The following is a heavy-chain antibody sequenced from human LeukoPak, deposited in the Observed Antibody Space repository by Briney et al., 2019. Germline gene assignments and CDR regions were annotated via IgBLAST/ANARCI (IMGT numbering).Heavy chain of an antibody. J-gene: IGHJ5*02. D-gene: IGHD1-26*01. Sequence: GGSLRLCCAASGFTFSSYAMHWVRQAPGKGLEWVAVISYDGSNKYYADSVKGRFTISRDNSKNTLYLQMNSLRAEDTAVYYCARIVGAIAQNWFDPWGQGTLVTVSS. CDR1: GFTFSSYA. V-gene: IGHV3-30*04. CDR2: ISYDGSNK. CDR3: ARIVGAIAQNWFDP.